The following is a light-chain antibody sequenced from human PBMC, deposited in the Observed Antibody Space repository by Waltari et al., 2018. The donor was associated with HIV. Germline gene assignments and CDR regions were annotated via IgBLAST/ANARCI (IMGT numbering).Light chain of an antibody. CDR2: EAS. CDR3: QERTNWPQYT. V-gene: IGKV3-11*01. J-gene: IGKJ2*01. CDR1: QTISGY. Sequence: DIVLTQSPATLSFSPGESATLSCRASQTISGYLAWYQQRPGQAPRLLMYEASNRAAGIPARFNGGGSGTDFTLTISSLEAEDSAVYYCQERTNWPQYTFGQGTKLEIK.